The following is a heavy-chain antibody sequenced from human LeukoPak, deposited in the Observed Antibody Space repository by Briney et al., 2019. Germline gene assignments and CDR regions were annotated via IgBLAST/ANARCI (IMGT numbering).Heavy chain of an antibody. V-gene: IGHV3-49*04. CDR3: TRSRTTYNFDY. Sequence: GGSLRLSCTATGFTFGDYATSWVRPAAGKGLAWVGFIRSKAYGGTTEYAASVKGRFTISRDDSKSIAYLQMNSLKTEDTAVYYCTRSRTTYNFDYWGQGTLVTVSS. CDR2: IRSKAYGGTT. D-gene: IGHD1-1*01. J-gene: IGHJ4*02. CDR1: GFTFGDYA.